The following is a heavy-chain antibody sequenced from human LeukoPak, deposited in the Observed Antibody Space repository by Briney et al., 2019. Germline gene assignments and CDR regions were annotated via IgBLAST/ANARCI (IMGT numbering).Heavy chain of an antibody. CDR2: INQDGSQK. CDR1: GFTFSSYE. CDR3: ARFHYGTNWDFDY. V-gene: IGHV3-7*03. D-gene: IGHD4-23*01. Sequence: PGGSLRLSCAASGFTFSSYEMNWVRQAPGKGLEWVANINQDGSQKYYVDSVKGRFTISRDNAKNSLYLQMNSLRAEDTAVYYCARFHYGTNWDFDYWGQGTLVTVSS. J-gene: IGHJ4*02.